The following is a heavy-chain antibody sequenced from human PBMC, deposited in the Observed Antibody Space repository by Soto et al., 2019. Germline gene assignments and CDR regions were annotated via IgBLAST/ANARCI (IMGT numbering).Heavy chain of an antibody. CDR2: FDPEDGET. D-gene: IGHD4-17*01. CDR1: GYTLTELS. J-gene: IGHJ2*01. Sequence: GPSVKVSCKVSGYTLTELSMHWVRQAPGKGLEWMGGFDPEDGETIYAQKFQGRVTMTEDTSTDTAYMELSSLRSEDTAVYYCATYYGDYADWYFDLWGRGTLVTVS. V-gene: IGHV1-24*01. CDR3: ATYYGDYADWYFDL.